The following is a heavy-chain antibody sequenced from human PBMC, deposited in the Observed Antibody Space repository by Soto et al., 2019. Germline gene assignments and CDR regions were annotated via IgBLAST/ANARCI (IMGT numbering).Heavy chain of an antibody. J-gene: IGHJ4*02. CDR1: GGSISSYY. V-gene: IGHV4-59*01. CDR2: IYYSGST. Sequence: SETLCLTCTVSGGSISSYYWNWIRQPPGKGLEWIGYIYYSGSTNYNPSLKSRVTISVDTSKNQFSLKLSSVTAADTAVYYCASGDTPHFDYWGQGTLVTVSS. CDR3: ASGDTPHFDY. D-gene: IGHD7-27*01.